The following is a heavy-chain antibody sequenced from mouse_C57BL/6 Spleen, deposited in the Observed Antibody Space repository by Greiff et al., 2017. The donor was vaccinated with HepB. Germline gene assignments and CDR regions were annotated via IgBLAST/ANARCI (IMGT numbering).Heavy chain of an antibody. V-gene: IGHV5-16*01. CDR3: ARDQGIYYDYEGWYFDV. D-gene: IGHD2-4*01. CDR1: GFTFSDYY. J-gene: IGHJ1*03. CDR2: INYDGSST. Sequence: EVQVVESEGGLVQPGSSMKLSCTASGFTFSDYYMAWVRQVPEKGLEWVANINYDGSSTYYLDSLKSRFIISRDNAKNILYLQMSSLKSEDTATYYCARDQGIYYDYEGWYFDVWGTGTTVTVSS.